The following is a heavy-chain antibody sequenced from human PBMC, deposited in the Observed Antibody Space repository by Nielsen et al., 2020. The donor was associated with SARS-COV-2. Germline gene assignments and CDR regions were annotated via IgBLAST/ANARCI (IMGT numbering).Heavy chain of an antibody. CDR1: GFTFDDYA. J-gene: IGHJ4*02. CDR3: AKDMILRRWELPSN. Sequence: SLKISSAASGFTFDDYAMHWVRQAPGKGLEWVSGISWNSGSIGYADSVKGRFTISRDNAKNSLYLQMNSLRAEDTALYYCAKDMILRRWELPSNWGQGTLVTVSS. D-gene: IGHD1-26*01. CDR2: ISWNSGSI. V-gene: IGHV3-9*01.